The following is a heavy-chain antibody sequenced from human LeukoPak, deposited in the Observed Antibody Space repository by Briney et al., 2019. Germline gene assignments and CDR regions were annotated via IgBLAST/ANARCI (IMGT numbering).Heavy chain of an antibody. CDR2: IWYDGSNE. Sequence: PGGSLRLSCAASGFTFSSYGMHWVRQAPGKGPEWVAVIWYDGSNEYYADSVKGRFTISRDNSKNTLYLQMYSLRAEDTAVYYCARTKVGAARGYGFDFWGQGTLVTVSS. CDR3: ARTKVGAARGYGFDF. D-gene: IGHD1-26*01. J-gene: IGHJ4*02. V-gene: IGHV3-33*01. CDR1: GFTFSSYG.